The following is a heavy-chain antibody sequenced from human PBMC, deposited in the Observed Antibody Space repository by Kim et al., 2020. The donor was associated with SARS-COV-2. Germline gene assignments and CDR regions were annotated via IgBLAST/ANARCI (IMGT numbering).Heavy chain of an antibody. D-gene: IGHD3-9*01. CDR2: ISSSGSTI. CDR3: ARFGAGYDILTGYFNYWYFDL. Sequence: GGSLRLSCAASGFTFSDYYMSWIRQAPGKGLEWVSYISSSGSTIYYADSVKGRFTISRDNAKNSLYLQMNSLRAEDTAVCYCARFGAGYDILTGYFNYWYFDLWGRGTLVTVSS. J-gene: IGHJ2*01. CDR1: GFTFSDYY. V-gene: IGHV3-11*01.